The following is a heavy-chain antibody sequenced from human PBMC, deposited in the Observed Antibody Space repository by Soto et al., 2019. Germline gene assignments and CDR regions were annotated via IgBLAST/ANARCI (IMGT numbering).Heavy chain of an antibody. J-gene: IGHJ5*02. Sequence: SVKVSCKASGGTFSSYAISWVRQAPGQGLEWMGGIIPIFGTANYAQKFQGRVTITADESTSTAYMELSSLRSEDTAVYYCARSTETRTSIAAAGWFDPWGQGTLVTVSS. CDR1: GGTFSSYA. D-gene: IGHD6-13*01. CDR3: ARSTETRTSIAAAGWFDP. CDR2: IIPIFGTA. V-gene: IGHV1-69*13.